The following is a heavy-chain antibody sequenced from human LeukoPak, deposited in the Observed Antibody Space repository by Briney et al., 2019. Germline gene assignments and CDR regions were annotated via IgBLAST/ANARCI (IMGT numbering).Heavy chain of an antibody. J-gene: IGHJ3*02. CDR1: GGSISSYY. V-gene: IGHV4-59*01. D-gene: IGHD5-24*01. Sequence: SEALSLTCTVSGGSISSYYWSWIRQPPGKGLEWIGYIYYSGSTNYNPSLKSRVTISVDTSKNQFSLKLSSVTAADTAVYYCARTEMATISEAFDIWGQGTMVTVSS. CDR2: IYYSGST. CDR3: ARTEMATISEAFDI.